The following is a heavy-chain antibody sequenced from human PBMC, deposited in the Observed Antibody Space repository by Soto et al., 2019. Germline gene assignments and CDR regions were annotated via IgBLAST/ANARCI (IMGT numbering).Heavy chain of an antibody. D-gene: IGHD6-6*01. CDR1: GFTFDDYA. V-gene: IGHV3-9*01. CDR3: AKDFYYGAARTGKPEYFQH. J-gene: IGHJ1*01. Sequence: EVQLVESGGGLVQPGRSLRLSCAASGFTFDDYAMHWVRQAPGKGLEWVSGISWNSGSIGYADSVKGRFTISRDNAKNSLYLQMNSLRAEDTALYYCAKDFYYGAARTGKPEYFQHWGQGTLVNVSS. CDR2: ISWNSGSI.